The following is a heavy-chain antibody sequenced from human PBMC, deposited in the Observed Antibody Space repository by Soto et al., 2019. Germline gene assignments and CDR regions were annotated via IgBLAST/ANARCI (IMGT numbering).Heavy chain of an antibody. CDR1: GGTLSSYT. Sequence: SMKVSCQASGGTLSSYTFSWVRPAPGQGLEWMGRIIPILGIANYAQKFQGRVTITADKSTSTAYMELSSLRSEDTAVYYCARGGAVARSYYFDYWGQGTLVTVSS. CDR3: ARGGAVARSYYFDY. CDR2: IIPILGIA. D-gene: IGHD6-19*01. J-gene: IGHJ4*02. V-gene: IGHV1-69*02.